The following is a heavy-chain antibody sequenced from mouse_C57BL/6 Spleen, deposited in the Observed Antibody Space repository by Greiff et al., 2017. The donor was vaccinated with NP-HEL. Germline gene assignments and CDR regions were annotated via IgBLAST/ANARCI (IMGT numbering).Heavy chain of an antibody. D-gene: IGHD1-1*01. Sequence: EVQLQQSGAELVRPGASVKLSCTASGFNIKDDYMHWVKQRPEQGLEWIGWIDPENGDTEYASKFQGKATITADTSSNTAYLQLSSLTSEDTAVYYCTTWDPNYYGSSRFAYWGQGTLVTVSA. J-gene: IGHJ3*01. CDR1: GFNIKDDY. CDR2: IDPENGDT. V-gene: IGHV14-4*01. CDR3: TTWDPNYYGSSRFAY.